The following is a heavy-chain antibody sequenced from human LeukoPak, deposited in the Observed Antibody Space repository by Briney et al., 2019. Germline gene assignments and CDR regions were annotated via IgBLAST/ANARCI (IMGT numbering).Heavy chain of an antibody. Sequence: GGSLRLSCAASGFTVSSNYMSWVRQAPGKGLEWVSVIYSGGSTYYADSVKGRFTISRDNSRNTLYLQMNSLRAEDTAVYYCAKDPELYGDSGGYWGQGTLVTVSS. V-gene: IGHV3-53*01. CDR3: AKDPELYGDSGGY. D-gene: IGHD4-17*01. J-gene: IGHJ4*02. CDR1: GFTVSSNY. CDR2: IYSGGST.